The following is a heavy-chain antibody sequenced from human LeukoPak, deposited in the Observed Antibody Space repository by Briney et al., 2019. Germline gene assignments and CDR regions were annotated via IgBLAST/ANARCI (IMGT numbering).Heavy chain of an antibody. D-gene: IGHD3-10*01. CDR1: GYTFTSYG. J-gene: IGHJ4*02. Sequence: ASVKVSCKASGYTFTSYGISWVRQAPGQGLEWMGWISAYNGNTNYAQKLQGRVTMTTDTSTSTAYMELRSLRSDDTAVYYCARDHYYGSGTDLPLDDYWGQGTLVTVSS. V-gene: IGHV1-18*01. CDR2: ISAYNGNT. CDR3: ARDHYYGSGTDLPLDDY.